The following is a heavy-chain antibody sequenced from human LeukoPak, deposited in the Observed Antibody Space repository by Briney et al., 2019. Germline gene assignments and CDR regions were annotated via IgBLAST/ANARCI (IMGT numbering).Heavy chain of an antibody. CDR1: GYSFTSYD. CDR3: ARASQRVVNNDY. D-gene: IGHD3-22*01. V-gene: IGHV1-8*01. J-gene: IGHJ4*02. CDR2: MNPNRANT. Sequence: ASVKVSCKASGYSFTSYDLNWVRQATGQGLEWMGWMNPNRANTGYAQKFQGRVTTTMNTSISTAYMELSSLRSEDTAMYYCARASQRVVNNDYWGQGTLVTVSS.